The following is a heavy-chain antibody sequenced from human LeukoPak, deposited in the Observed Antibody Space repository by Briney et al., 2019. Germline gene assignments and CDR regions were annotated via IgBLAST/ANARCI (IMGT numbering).Heavy chain of an antibody. J-gene: IGHJ4*02. D-gene: IGHD6-13*01. CDR1: GVSIRSYY. CDR2: IYTSGST. CDR3: ARGLVAAAGRAYYFDY. Sequence: PSETLSLTCTVPGVSIRSYYWSWIRQPAGKGVEWIGRIYTSGSTNYNPSLKSRVTISVDKSKNQFSLKLSSVTAAATAVYYCARGLVAAAGRAYYFDYWGQGTLVTVSS. V-gene: IGHV4-4*07.